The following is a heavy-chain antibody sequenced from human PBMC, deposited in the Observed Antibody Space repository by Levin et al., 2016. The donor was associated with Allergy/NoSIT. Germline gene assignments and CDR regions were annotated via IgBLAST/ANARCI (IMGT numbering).Heavy chain of an antibody. CDR2: ISYDGSNK. CDR1: GFTFSSYA. Sequence: GESLKISCAASGFTFSSYAMHWVRQAPGKGLEWVAVISYDGSNKYYADSVKGRFTISRDNSKNTLYLRMNSLRAEDTAVCYCARGPDSSGYLPYFDYWGQGTLVTVSS. D-gene: IGHD3-22*01. CDR3: ARGPDSSGYLPYFDY. V-gene: IGHV3-30*04. J-gene: IGHJ4*02.